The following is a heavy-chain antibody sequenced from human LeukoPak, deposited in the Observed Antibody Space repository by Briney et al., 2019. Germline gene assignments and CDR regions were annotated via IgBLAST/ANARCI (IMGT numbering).Heavy chain of an antibody. Sequence: SGTLSLTCTVSGGSISSGTYYWAWIRQPPGRGLEWIGTIYHSGSTYYNPSLKSRVSMSVDTSKNQFSLNLTSLTAADTAVYYCARGDYDSSGYYLLDYWGQGTLVTVSS. J-gene: IGHJ4*02. D-gene: IGHD3-22*01. V-gene: IGHV4-39*07. CDR3: ARGDYDSSGYYLLDY. CDR2: IYHSGST. CDR1: GGSISSGTYY.